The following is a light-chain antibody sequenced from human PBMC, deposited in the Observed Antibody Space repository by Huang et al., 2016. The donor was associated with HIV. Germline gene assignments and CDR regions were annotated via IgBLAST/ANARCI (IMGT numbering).Light chain of an antibody. CDR3: QQSYNTPRT. V-gene: IGKV1-39*01. CDR1: QSIRNY. Sequence: DIQMTQSPSSLSASVGDRVTITCRASQSIRNYLNWYQQKPGKAPKLLIYAASSLQSGVPSRFSGSGSGTDFTLSISSLQPEDFATYYCQQSYNTPRTFGGGTKVEIK. J-gene: IGKJ4*01. CDR2: AAS.